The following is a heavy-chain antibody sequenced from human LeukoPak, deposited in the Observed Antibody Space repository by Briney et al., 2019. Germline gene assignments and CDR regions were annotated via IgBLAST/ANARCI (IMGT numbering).Heavy chain of an antibody. D-gene: IGHD4-17*01. CDR3: AREDG. CDR2: IRYDGSNK. V-gene: IGHV3-30*02. J-gene: IGHJ4*02. CDR1: GFPFSSYG. Sequence: GGSLRLSCAASGFPFSSYGMHCVRQAPGKGLDWVAFIRYDGSNKFYSDSVRGRFTISRDNSKSTLYLQMNSLRPEDTAVYYCAREDGWGQGTLVTVSS.